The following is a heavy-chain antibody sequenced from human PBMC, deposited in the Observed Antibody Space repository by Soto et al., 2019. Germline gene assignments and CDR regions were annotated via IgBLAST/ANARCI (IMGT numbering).Heavy chain of an antibody. CDR2: IKQDGSEK. J-gene: IGHJ4*02. V-gene: IGHV3-7*05. Sequence: PGGSLRLSCAASGFTFSSYWMSWVRQAPGKGLEWVANIKQDGSEKYYVDSVKGRFTISRDNAKNSLYLQMNSLRAEDTAVYYCAREQVPGIAAAGIGVWGQGTLVTVSS. CDR3: AREQVPGIAAAGIGV. CDR1: GFTFSSYW. D-gene: IGHD6-13*01.